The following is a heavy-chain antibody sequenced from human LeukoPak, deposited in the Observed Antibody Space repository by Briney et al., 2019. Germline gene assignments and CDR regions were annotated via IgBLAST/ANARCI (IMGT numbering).Heavy chain of an antibody. D-gene: IGHD3-22*01. CDR3: AKDIFPYYYDSSGYNPSSTFDY. CDR2: ISWNSGSI. V-gene: IGHV3-9*01. Sequence: PGGSLRLSCAASGFTFDDYAMRWVRQAPGKGLEWVSGISWNSGSIGYADSVKGRFTISRDNAKNSLYLQMNSLRAEDTALYYCAKDIFPYYYDSSGYNPSSTFDYWGQGTLVTVSS. CDR1: GFTFDDYA. J-gene: IGHJ4*02.